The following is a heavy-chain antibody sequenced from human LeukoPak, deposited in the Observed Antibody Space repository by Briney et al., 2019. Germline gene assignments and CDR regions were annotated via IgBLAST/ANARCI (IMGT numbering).Heavy chain of an antibody. CDR2: TSSSDAGT. CDR1: GFPLSSYA. J-gene: IGHJ4*02. Sequence: GGSLRLSCAASGFPLSSYAMSWVRQAPGKGLEWASATSSSDAGTYYADSVRGRFTISRDNSKNTLYLQMNSLRLEDAAVYFCARAPVTSCRGAYCYPFDYWGQGTQVTVSS. D-gene: IGHD2-21*01. CDR3: ARAPVTSCRGAYCYPFDY. V-gene: IGHV3-23*01.